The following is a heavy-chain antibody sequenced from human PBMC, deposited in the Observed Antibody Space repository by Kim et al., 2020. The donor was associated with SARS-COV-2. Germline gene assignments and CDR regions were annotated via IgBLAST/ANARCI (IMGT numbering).Heavy chain of an antibody. CDR3: TRDALGIFGVVTHPNGNAFDI. V-gene: IGHV3-49*04. J-gene: IGHJ3*02. Sequence: GGSLRLSCTASGFTFGDYAMSWVRQAPGKGLEWVGFIRSKAYGGTTEYAASVKGRLTITSDYSKSIAFLQMNSLKTEDTAVYYCTRDALGIFGVVTHPNGNAFDIWGQGTMVTVSS. D-gene: IGHD3-3*01. CDR1: GFTFGDYA. CDR2: IRSKAYGGTT.